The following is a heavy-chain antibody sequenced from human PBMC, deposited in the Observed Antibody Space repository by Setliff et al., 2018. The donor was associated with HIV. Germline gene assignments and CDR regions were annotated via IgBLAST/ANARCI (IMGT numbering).Heavy chain of an antibody. Sequence: GGSLRLSCAASGFTFSSYAMHWVRQAPGKGLEWVAVISYDGRSTNYADSVKGRFTMSRDNAKNTLHLQMNSLRAEDTALYYCARGDQTGYYTTYYYYMDLWGKGTTVTVSS. J-gene: IGHJ6*03. D-gene: IGHD3-9*01. CDR2: ISYDGRST. V-gene: IGHV3-30*07. CDR3: ARGDQTGYYTTYYYYMDL. CDR1: GFTFSSYA.